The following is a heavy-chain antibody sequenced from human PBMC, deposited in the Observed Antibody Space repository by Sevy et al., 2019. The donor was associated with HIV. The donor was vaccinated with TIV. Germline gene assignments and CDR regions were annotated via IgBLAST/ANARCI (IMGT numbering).Heavy chain of an antibody. D-gene: IGHD3-16*01. J-gene: IGHJ4*02. CDR1: GLTLTTTS. Sequence: GGSLRLSCAASGLTLTTTSMSWVRQAPGKGLEWVAGVTSDGTTYYADSVRDRFTVSRDNSKNTLYLQLNSLRADDTAVFYCAGGDTTMITDLDYWGQATLVTVSS. V-gene: IGHV3-53*01. CDR2: VTSDGTT. CDR3: AGGDTTMITDLDY.